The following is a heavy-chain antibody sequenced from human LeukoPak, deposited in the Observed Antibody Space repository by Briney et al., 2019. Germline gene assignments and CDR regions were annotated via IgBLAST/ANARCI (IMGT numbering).Heavy chain of an antibody. J-gene: IGHJ5*02. CDR2: IKQDGSEK. D-gene: IGHD3-10*01. CDR3: ARWGDHDYGSGSYFEEGSDNWFDP. Sequence: PGGSLRLSCAASGFTFSSYAMHWVRQAPGKGLEWVANIKQDGSEKYYVDSVKGRFTISRDNAKNSLYLQMNSLRAEDTAVYYCARWGDHDYGSGSYFEEGSDNWFDPWGQGTLVTVSS. V-gene: IGHV3-7*01. CDR1: GFTFSSYA.